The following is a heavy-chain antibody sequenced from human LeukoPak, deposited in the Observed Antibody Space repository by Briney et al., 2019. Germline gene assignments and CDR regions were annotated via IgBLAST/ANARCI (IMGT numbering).Heavy chain of an antibody. CDR3: ASAQQLPPPMSGMDV. J-gene: IGHJ6*02. CDR1: GGSISSSNW. D-gene: IGHD6-13*01. CDR2: IYHSGST. Sequence: SETLSLTCAVPGGSISSSNWWSWVRQPPGKGLEWIGEIYHSGSTNYNPSLKSRVTISVDKSKNQFSLKLSSVTAADTAVYYCASAQQLPPPMSGMDVWGQGTTVTVSS. V-gene: IGHV4-4*02.